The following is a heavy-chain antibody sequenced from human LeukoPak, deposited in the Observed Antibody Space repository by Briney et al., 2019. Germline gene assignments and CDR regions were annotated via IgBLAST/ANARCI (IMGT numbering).Heavy chain of an antibody. V-gene: IGHV1-18*01. D-gene: IGHD3-3*01. CDR2: ISAYNGNT. Sequence: ASVKVSCTASGYTFTSYGISWVRQAPGQGLEWMGWISAYNGNTNYAQKLQGRVTMTTDTSTSTAYMELRSLRSDDTAVYYCARDRATIFGAPVRRFDPWGQGTLVTFSS. CDR1: GYTFTSYG. CDR3: ARDRATIFGAPVRRFDP. J-gene: IGHJ5*02.